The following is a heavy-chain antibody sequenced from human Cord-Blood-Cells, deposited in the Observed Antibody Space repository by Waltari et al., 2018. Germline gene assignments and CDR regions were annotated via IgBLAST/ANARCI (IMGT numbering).Heavy chain of an antibody. V-gene: IGHV3-33*01. CDR1: GFTFSSYG. Sequence: QVQLVESGGGVVQPGRSLRLSCAASGFTFSSYGMHWVRQAPGKGLEWVAVICEDGSNKDYADTVKGRFTISRDNSKNTLYLQMNSLRAEDTAVYYCARAGSHSSSWFDYWGQGTLVTVSS. D-gene: IGHD6-13*01. J-gene: IGHJ4*02. CDR2: ICEDGSNK. CDR3: ARAGSHSSSWFDY.